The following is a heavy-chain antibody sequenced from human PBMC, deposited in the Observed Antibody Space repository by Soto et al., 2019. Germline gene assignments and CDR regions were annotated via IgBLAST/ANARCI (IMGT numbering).Heavy chain of an antibody. CDR2: IYYSGST. CDR3: ARYGTGTYYPTTFDY. Sequence: QVQLQESGPGLVKPSQTLSLTCTVPGGPISSAGYNWSWIRQHPGTGLEWIGDIYYSGSTYYNPSLKSRVTISVDTSKNQSSLKLSSVTAADTAVYYCARYGTGTYYPTTFDYCGQGTLGTVSS. V-gene: IGHV4-31*03. J-gene: IGHJ4*02. CDR1: GGPISSAGYN. D-gene: IGHD3-10*01.